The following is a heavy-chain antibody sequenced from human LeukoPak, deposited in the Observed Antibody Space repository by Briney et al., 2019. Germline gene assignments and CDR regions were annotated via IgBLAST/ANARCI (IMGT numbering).Heavy chain of an antibody. Sequence: GGSLRLSCEASEFTFSSYWMHWVRQAPGKGLVWVSRINSDGGTTIYADSVKGRFTISRDNAKNTLYLQMNSLRAEDTAVYYCAREGYYDSSGYSIRFSYWGQGTPVTVSS. CDR2: INSDGGTT. CDR1: EFTFSSYW. V-gene: IGHV3-74*01. CDR3: AREGYYDSSGYSIRFSY. J-gene: IGHJ4*02. D-gene: IGHD3-22*01.